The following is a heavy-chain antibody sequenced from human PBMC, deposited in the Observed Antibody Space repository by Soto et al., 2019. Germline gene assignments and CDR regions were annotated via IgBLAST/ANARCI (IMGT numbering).Heavy chain of an antibody. D-gene: IGHD1-1*01. CDR1: GGSISSYY. CDR3: ARRYGYSFDY. CDR2: IYYSGST. Sequence: QVQLQESGPGLVKPSETLSLTCTVSGGSISSYYWSWIRQPPGKGLEWIGYIYYSGSTNYHPSLKNRVTISVDTSKNQFSLKLSSVTAADTAVYYCARRYGYSFDYWGQGTLVTVSS. J-gene: IGHJ4*02. V-gene: IGHV4-59*08.